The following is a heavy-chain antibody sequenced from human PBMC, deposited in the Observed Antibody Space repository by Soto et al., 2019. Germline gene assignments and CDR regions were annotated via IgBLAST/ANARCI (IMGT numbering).Heavy chain of an antibody. CDR2: MNPNSGNT. CDR1: GYTFTSYD. Sequence: ASVKVSCKASGYTFTSYDINWVRQATGQGLEWMGWMNPNSGNTGYAQKFQGRATMTRNTSISTAYMELSSLRSEDTAVYYCARGRSDNYCSSTSCYSTGDAFDIWGQGTMVTVSS. V-gene: IGHV1-8*01. D-gene: IGHD2-2*01. CDR3: ARGRSDNYCSSTSCYSTGDAFDI. J-gene: IGHJ3*02.